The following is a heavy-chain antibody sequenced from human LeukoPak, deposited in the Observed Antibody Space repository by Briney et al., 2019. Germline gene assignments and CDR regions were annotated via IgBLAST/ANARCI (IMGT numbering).Heavy chain of an antibody. CDR1: GGYINSYY. J-gene: IGHJ3*02. CDR2: IYYTGGGT. CDR3: ARQPAATAAFDI. V-gene: IGHV4-59*08. Sequence: PSETLSLTCTVSGGYINSYYWSWIRQPPGKGLEWIGYIYYTGGGTNFNPSLKSRLTISVDTSKNQSSLMMTSVTAADTAIYYCARQPAATAAFDIWAQGTMVTVSS. D-gene: IGHD5-18*01.